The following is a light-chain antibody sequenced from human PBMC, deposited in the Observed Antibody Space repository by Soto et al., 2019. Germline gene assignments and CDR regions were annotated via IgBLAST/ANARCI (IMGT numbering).Light chain of an antibody. CDR3: SSFAGNNNLV. CDR1: SSDVGGYNY. V-gene: IGLV2-8*01. CDR2: EVS. Sequence: QSVLTQPPSASGSPGQSVTISCTGTSSDVGGYNYVSWYQQHPGKAPKLIISEVSKRPSGVPDRFSGSKSGNTASLTVSVLQAEDEADYYCSSFAGNNNLVFGGGTKVTVL. J-gene: IGLJ2*01.